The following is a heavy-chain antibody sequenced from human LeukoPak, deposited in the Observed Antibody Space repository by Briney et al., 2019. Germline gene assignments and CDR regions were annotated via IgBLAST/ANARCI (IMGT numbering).Heavy chain of an antibody. D-gene: IGHD3-3*01. CDR3: TVGLRFLEWLLSAFDY. CDR2: INPNSGGT. Sequence: GASVKVSCKASGYTFTGYYMHWVRQAPGQGLESMGWINPNSGGTNYAQKFQGRVTMTRDTSISAAYMELSRLRSDDTAVYYCTVGLRFLEWLLSAFDYWGQGTLVTVSS. V-gene: IGHV1-2*02. CDR1: GYTFTGYY. J-gene: IGHJ4*02.